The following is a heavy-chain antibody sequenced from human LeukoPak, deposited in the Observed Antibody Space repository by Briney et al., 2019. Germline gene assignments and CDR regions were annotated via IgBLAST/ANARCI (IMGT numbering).Heavy chain of an antibody. J-gene: IGHJ4*02. D-gene: IGHD5-18*01. CDR3: ARYGTTMVIDY. CDR2: IYYHGTA. CDR1: GGPISSRSYF. Sequence: PSETLSLTCTVSGGPISSRSYFWGWIRQPPGKGLEWIATIYYHGTAYYNPSLKSRVSTSVDTSKNQFFLKLSAVTAADTAVYYCARYGTTMVIDYWGQGTLVTVSS. V-gene: IGHV4-39*01.